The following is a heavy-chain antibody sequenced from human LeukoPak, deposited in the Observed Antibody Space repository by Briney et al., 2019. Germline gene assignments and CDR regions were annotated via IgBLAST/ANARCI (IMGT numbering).Heavy chain of an antibody. D-gene: IGHD3-22*01. CDR3: AREGSDGYLFDY. V-gene: IGHV6-1*01. Sequence: SQTLSLTCAISGDSVSSNSATWDWIRQSPSRGLEWLGRTYYRSKWYNDYAVSVKSRVTINPDTSKNQSSLQLNSVTPEDTAVYYCAREGSDGYLFDYWGQESLVIVSS. CDR1: GDSVSSNSAT. CDR2: TYYRSKWYN. J-gene: IGHJ4*02.